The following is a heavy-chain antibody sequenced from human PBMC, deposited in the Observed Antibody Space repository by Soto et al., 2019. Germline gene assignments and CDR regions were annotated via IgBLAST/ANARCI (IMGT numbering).Heavy chain of an antibody. D-gene: IGHD1-7*01. CDR1: GFTFSDYY. CDR2: SRDKGNSYST. V-gene: IGHV3-72*01. Sequence: PGGSLRLSCAGSGFTFSDYYIDWVRQAPGKGLEWVGRSRDKGNSYSTDYAASVKGRFTVSRDASKNSLYLQMNSLKADDTALYYSATSIPGITSFDYWGQGTLVTVSS. J-gene: IGHJ4*02. CDR3: ATSIPGITSFDY.